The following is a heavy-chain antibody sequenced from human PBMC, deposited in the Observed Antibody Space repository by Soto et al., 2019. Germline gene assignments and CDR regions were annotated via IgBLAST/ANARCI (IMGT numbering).Heavy chain of an antibody. CDR2: IYTSGST. Sequence: PSETLSLTCTVSGGSISSYYWSGIRQPAGKGLEWIGRIYTSGSTNYNPSLKSRVTMSVDTSKNQFSLKLSSVTAADTAVYYCVRDFLDFWGSPGVRNWFAPWGQGTLVTVSS. J-gene: IGHJ5*02. CDR1: GGSISSYY. V-gene: IGHV4-4*07. D-gene: IGHD3-3*01. CDR3: VRDFLDFWGSPGVRNWFAP.